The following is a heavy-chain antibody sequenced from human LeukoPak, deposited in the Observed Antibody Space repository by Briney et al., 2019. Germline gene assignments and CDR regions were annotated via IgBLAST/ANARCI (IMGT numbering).Heavy chain of an antibody. J-gene: IGHJ4*02. Sequence: ASVKVSCKASGVTFSSYAISWVRQAPGQGLEWMGEIIPISGTANYAQKFQGRVTITADKSTSTAYMELRSLRSEDTAVYYCARAGSLYCTNGICYGFDYWGQGNLVTVSS. CDR1: GVTFSSYA. CDR3: ARAGSLYCTNGICYGFDY. D-gene: IGHD2-8*01. CDR2: IIPISGTA. V-gene: IGHV1-69*06.